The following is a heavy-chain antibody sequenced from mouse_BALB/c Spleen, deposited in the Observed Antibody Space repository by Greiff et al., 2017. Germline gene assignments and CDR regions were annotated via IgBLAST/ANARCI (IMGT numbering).Heavy chain of an antibody. CDR3: ARPGPGVRGGFFAY. Sequence: EVKLMESGGGLVKPGGSLKLSCAASGFTFSDYYMYWVRQTPEKRLEWVATISDGGSYTYYPDSVKGRFTISRDNAKNNLYLQMSSLKSEDTAMYYCARPGPGVRGGFFAYWGQGTLVTVSA. CDR2: ISDGGSYT. D-gene: IGHD2-14*01. V-gene: IGHV5-4*02. J-gene: IGHJ3*01. CDR1: GFTFSDYY.